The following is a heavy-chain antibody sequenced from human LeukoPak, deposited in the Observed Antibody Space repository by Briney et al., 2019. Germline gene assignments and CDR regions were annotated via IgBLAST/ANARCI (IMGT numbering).Heavy chain of an antibody. D-gene: IGHD3-16*01. Sequence: GGSLRLSCAASGFTFSSYGMHWVRQAPGKGLEWVAVISYDGSNKYYADSVKGRFTISRDNSKNTLYLQMNSLRAEDTAVYYCARLGEKADFDYWGQGTLVTVSS. J-gene: IGHJ4*02. CDR2: ISYDGSNK. CDR3: ARLGEKADFDY. CDR1: GFTFSSYG. V-gene: IGHV3-30*03.